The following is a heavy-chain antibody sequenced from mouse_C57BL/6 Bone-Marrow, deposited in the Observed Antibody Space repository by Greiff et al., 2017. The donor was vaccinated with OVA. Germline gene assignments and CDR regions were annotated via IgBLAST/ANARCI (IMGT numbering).Heavy chain of an antibody. Sequence: QVQLQQPGAELVRPGSSVKLSCKASGYTFTSYWMDWVKQRPGQGLEWIGNIYPSDSETHYNQKFKGKATLTVDKSSSTAYMQLSSLTSEDSAVYYCARGELLRVWGTGTTVTVSS. CDR3: ARGELLRV. D-gene: IGHD1-1*01. V-gene: IGHV1-61*01. CDR1: GYTFTSYW. J-gene: IGHJ1*03. CDR2: IYPSDSET.